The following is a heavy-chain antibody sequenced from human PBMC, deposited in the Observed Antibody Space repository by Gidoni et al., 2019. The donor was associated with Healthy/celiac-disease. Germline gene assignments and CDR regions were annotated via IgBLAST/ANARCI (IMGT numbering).Heavy chain of an antibody. V-gene: IGHV3-23*01. D-gene: IGHD6-6*01. Sequence: EVQLLESGGGLVQPGGSLRLSCAASGFTFSSYAMSWVRQAPGKGLEWVSAISGRGGSTYYADSVKGRFTISRDNSKNTLYLQMNSLRAEDTAVYYCAKDLGSSSSFRAPYYFDYWGQGTLVTVSS. CDR1: GFTFSSYA. J-gene: IGHJ4*02. CDR3: AKDLGSSSSFRAPYYFDY. CDR2: ISGRGGST.